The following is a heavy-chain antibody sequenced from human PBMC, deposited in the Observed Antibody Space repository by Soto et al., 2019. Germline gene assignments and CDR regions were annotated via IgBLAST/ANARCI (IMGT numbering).Heavy chain of an antibody. J-gene: IGHJ4*02. CDR2: IYSGGYT. CDR3: ATPPGGGGY. Sequence: EVQLVESGGGLIQPGGSLRLSCAVSGFTVSNNHMSWVRQAPGKGLEGVSVIYSGGYTAYGDSVKGRFTISRDNSKNTLFLQMNTLGAHAPAFYSGATPPGGGGYWGQGTLVTVSS. V-gene: IGHV3-53*01. CDR1: GFTVSNNH. D-gene: IGHD3-10*01.